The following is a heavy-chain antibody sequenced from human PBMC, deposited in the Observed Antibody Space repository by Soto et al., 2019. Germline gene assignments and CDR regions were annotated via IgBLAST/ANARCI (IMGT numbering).Heavy chain of an antibody. V-gene: IGHV3-66*01. D-gene: IGHD3-16*02. J-gene: IGHJ6*03. CDR2: MYGGGST. CDR3: ARALWGTYHPSTYYYHMDV. Sequence: GESLKISCAASGITVSSNYMSWVRQAPGKGLEWVSVMYGGGSTYYADSVKGRFIISTDNSKNMLYLQMNSLRAEDTAVYYCARALWGTYHPSTYYYHMDVWGKGTTVTVSS. CDR1: GITVSSNY.